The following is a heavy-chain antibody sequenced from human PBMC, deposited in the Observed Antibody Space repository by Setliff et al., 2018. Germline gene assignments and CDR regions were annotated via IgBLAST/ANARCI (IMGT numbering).Heavy chain of an antibody. D-gene: IGHD1-26*01. V-gene: IGHV4-61*09. CDR3: ARTSAGRYFDL. J-gene: IGHJ2*01. CDR1: GDSISSRPFY. CDR2: IYTSWST. Sequence: SETLSLTCTVSGDSISSRPFYWGWFRQPAGKELEWIGQIYTSWSTIYNPSLKSRVIISVDTSKNQFSLKLNSVTAADTAVYYCARTSAGRYFDLWGRGTLVTVSS.